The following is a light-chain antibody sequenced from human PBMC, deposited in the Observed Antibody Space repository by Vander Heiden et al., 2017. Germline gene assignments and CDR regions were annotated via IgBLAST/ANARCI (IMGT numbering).Light chain of an antibody. CDR2: GNS. CDR1: SSNIGAGYD. V-gene: IGLV1-40*01. CDR3: QSYDSSLVVV. J-gene: IGLJ2*01. Sequence: QAVVCQPPSVSGPPGQRVTISCTGSSSNIGAGYDVHWYQQLPGTAPKLLIYGNSNRPSGVPDRFSGSKSGTSASLAITGLQAEDEADYYCQSYDSSLVVVFGGGTKLTVL.